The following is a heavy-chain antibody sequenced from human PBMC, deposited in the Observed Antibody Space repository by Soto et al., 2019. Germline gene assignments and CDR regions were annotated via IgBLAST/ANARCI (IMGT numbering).Heavy chain of an antibody. Sequence: QLQLQESGPGLVKPSETLSLTCTVSGGSISSSSYYWGWIRQPPGKGLEWIGSIYYSGSTYYNPALKSRVTISVDTSQNQFALKLSSVTAADPAVYYCASQQLVHYYYGMDVWGQGTTVTVSS. J-gene: IGHJ6*02. CDR1: GGSISSSSYY. V-gene: IGHV4-39*01. CDR3: ASQQLVHYYYGMDV. CDR2: IYYSGST. D-gene: IGHD6-13*01.